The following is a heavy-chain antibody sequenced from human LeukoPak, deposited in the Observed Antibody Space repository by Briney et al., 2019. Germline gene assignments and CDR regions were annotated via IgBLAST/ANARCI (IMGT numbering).Heavy chain of an antibody. V-gene: IGHV4-61*01. CDR1: GGSVSSGSYY. J-gene: IGHJ5*02. D-gene: IGHD6-13*01. Sequence: PSETLSLTCTVSGGSVSSGSYYWSWIRQPPGKGLEWIGYIYYSGSTNYNPSLKSRVTISVDTSKNQFSLKLSSVTAADTAVYYCARDNPAAAGTNWFDPWGQGTLVTVSS. CDR3: ARDNPAAAGTNWFDP. CDR2: IYYSGST.